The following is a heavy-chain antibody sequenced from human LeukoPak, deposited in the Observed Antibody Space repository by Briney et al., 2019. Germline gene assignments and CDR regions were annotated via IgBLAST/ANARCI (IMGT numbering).Heavy chain of an antibody. J-gene: IGHJ5*02. CDR1: GGSISSSSYY. V-gene: IGHV4-39*07. CDR3: ARDRITMVRGVLNWFDP. D-gene: IGHD3-10*01. Sequence: SETLSLTCTVSGGSISSSSYYWGWIRQPPGKGLEWIGGIYYSGSTYYNPSLKSRVTISVDTSKNQFSLKLSSVTAADTAVYYCARDRITMVRGVLNWFDPWGQGTLVTVSS. CDR2: IYYSGST.